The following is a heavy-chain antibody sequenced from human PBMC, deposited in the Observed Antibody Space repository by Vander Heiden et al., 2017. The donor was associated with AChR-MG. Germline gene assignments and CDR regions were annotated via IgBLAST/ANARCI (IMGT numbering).Heavy chain of an antibody. CDR2: IYFDGRV. D-gene: IGHD3-10*02. V-gene: IGHV4-59*01. CDR3: AGSGDLFAFDV. CDR1: GASIRNIY. J-gene: IGHJ3*01. Sequence: QVQLQESGPGLVKPSETLSLTCSVPGASIRNIYWSWIRQAPGKRLEWIGYIYFDGRVKYNPSLESRVTLSVDTSKNQFSLNLNSAAAADTAVDVCAGSGDLFAFDVWGPGTVVTVSS.